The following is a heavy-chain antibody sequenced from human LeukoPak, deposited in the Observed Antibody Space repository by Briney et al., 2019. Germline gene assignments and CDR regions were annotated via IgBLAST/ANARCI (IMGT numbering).Heavy chain of an antibody. CDR1: GGSISSTNSY. CDR3: ARENSAVDSSRHWFDP. J-gene: IGHJ5*02. CDR2: IYSSGSS. D-gene: IGHD6-19*01. Sequence: SETLSLTCTVSGGSISSTNSYWGWIRQSPRTGLEWIGNIYSSGSSYYNPSLKSRVIMSVDTSKNQFSLKLSSVTAADTAVYYCARENSAVDSSRHWFDPWGQGTLVTVSS. V-gene: IGHV4-39*07.